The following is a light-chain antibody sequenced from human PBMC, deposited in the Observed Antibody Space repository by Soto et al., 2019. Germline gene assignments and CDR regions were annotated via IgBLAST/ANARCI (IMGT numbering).Light chain of an antibody. CDR3: QQYGSSPGT. CDR1: QSVSSSY. V-gene: IGKV3-20*01. J-gene: IGKJ2*01. CDR2: GAS. Sequence: EIVLTQSPGTLSLSPGERATLSCRASQSVSSSYLAWYQQKPGQAPRLLIYGASSRATGIPDRFSGSGSGTHSTLTLSRLEPEDFAVYYCQQYGSSPGTFGQGTKLEIK.